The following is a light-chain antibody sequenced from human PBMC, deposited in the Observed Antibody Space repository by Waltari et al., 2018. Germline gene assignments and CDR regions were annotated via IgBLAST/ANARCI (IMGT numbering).Light chain of an antibody. Sequence: IVLTQSPDFQSATPQARVSITCRASQSIALNLHWYQQKAAQSPKLLIKYATQSFSGVPSRFSGSGSGTYFTLTINGLEAEDAATYYCHQSSSFPWTFGQGTKVEIK. CDR2: YAT. V-gene: IGKV6-21*01. J-gene: IGKJ1*01. CDR3: HQSSSFPWT. CDR1: QSIALN.